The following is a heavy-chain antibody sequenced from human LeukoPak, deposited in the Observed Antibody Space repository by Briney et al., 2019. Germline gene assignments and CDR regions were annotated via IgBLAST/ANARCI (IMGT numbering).Heavy chain of an antibody. CDR1: GFTFSSYG. D-gene: IGHD6-6*01. CDR3: AKDSSSALGEH. Sequence: PGGSLRLSCAASGFTFSSYGMHWVRQAPGKGLEWVAVISYDGSNKYYADSVKGRFTISRDNSKNTLYLQMNSLRAEDTAVYYCAKDSSSALGEHWGQGTLVTVSS. J-gene: IGHJ1*01. CDR2: ISYDGSNK. V-gene: IGHV3-30*18.